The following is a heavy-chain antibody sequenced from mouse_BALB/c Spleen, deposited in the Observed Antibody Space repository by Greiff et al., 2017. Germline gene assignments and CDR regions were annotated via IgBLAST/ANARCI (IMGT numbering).Heavy chain of an antibody. J-gene: IGHJ4*01. Sequence: VQLQQSGPQLVRPGASVKISCKASGYSFTSYWMHWVKQRPGQGLEWIGMIDPSDSETRLNQKFKDKATLTVDKSSSTAYMQLSSPTSEDSAVYYCARSRSSYAGYYAMDYWGQGTSVTVSS. CDR3: ARSRSSYAGYYAMDY. CDR1: GYSFTSYW. V-gene: IGHV1S127*01. D-gene: IGHD1-1*01. CDR2: IDPSDSET.